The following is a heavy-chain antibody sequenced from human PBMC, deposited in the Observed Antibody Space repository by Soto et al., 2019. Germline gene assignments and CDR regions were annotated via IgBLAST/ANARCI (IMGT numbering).Heavy chain of an antibody. CDR3: ARTRGYHTMYYFDY. Sequence: SETLSLTCAVYGGSSSGYYWSWIRQPPGKGLEWIGEINHSGSTNYNPSLKSRVTISVDTSKNQFSLKLSSVTAADTAVYYCARTRGYHTMYYFDYWGQGTLVTVSS. V-gene: IGHV4-34*01. CDR1: GGSSSGYY. CDR2: INHSGST. J-gene: IGHJ4*02. D-gene: IGHD3-10*02.